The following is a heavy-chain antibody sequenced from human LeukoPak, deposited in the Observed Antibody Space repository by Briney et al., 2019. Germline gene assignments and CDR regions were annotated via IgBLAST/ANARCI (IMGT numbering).Heavy chain of an antibody. CDR3: ATARRHDYGDYGGAFDN. V-gene: IGHV3-53*01. CDR2: IYSGGST. CDR1: GFTVSSSY. J-gene: IGHJ4*02. Sequence: PGGSLRLSCVASGFTVSSSYMSWVRQAPGKGLEYVSFIYSGGSTFYADSVKGRFTISRDNFKNTLHLQMNSLRADDTAIYYCATARRHDYGDYGGAFDNWGQGILVTVSS. D-gene: IGHD4-17*01.